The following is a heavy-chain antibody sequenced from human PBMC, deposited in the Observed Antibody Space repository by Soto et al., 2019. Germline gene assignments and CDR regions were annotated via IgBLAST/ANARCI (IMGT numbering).Heavy chain of an antibody. D-gene: IGHD2-15*01. CDR2: IKPDGSES. Sequence: EVQLAESGGGLIQPGGSLRLSCVASGFTFSRHYMTLVRQAPGKGLESVAKIKPDGSESYYVDSVRGRFTFSRNNAKNSLSLQMNSLRDEDTAVYYCAIEEWWRVEFWGQGTLVTVSS. CDR1: GFTFSRHY. V-gene: IGHV3-7*01. CDR3: AIEEWWRVEF. J-gene: IGHJ4*02.